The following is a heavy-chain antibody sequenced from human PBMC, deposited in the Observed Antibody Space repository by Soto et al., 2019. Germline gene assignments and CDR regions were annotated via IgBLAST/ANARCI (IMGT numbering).Heavy chain of an antibody. Sequence: DVQLVESGGGLVQPGGSLRLSCAASGFTFRSYNTNWVRQAPGKGLDWLSYISSSSSTIYYADSVKGRFTISRDNAKNSLYLQMNSLRDDDTAMYYCARGGTIAVTTIGDYWGQGTLVTVSS. CDR3: ARGGTIAVTTIGDY. D-gene: IGHD5-12*01. CDR2: ISSSSSTI. CDR1: GFTFRSYN. J-gene: IGHJ4*01. V-gene: IGHV3-48*02.